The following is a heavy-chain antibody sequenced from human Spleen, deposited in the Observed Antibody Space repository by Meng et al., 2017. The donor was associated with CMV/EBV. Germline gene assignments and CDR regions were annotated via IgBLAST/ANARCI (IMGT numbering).Heavy chain of an antibody. CDR3: AREWELSWYFDL. V-gene: IGHV4-59*13. J-gene: IGHJ2*01. CDR1: GYSINSYYF. CDR2: IHSSGST. D-gene: IGHD1-26*01. Sequence: SETLSLTCTVSGYSINSYYFWGWIRQPPGKGLEWIGYIHSSGSTKYNPSLKSRVTISIDTSKTQFSLKLSSVTAADTAVYYCAREWELSWYFDLWGRGTLVTVSS.